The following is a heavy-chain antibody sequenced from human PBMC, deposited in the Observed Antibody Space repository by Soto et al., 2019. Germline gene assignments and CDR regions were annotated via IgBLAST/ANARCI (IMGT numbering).Heavy chain of an antibody. Sequence: SVTLPLTCTVTRDSVSSQTHFWTWIRQPPGKGLEWIGYKYYSGISNYNPSLQSRVTISVDTSKNQFSLRLTSVTAADTAVYFCVREDMSGTYYFDAWGRGALVTVSS. J-gene: IGHJ4*02. CDR2: KYYSGIS. D-gene: IGHD1-26*01. V-gene: IGHV4-61*01. CDR3: VREDMSGTYYFDA. CDR1: RDSVSSQTHF.